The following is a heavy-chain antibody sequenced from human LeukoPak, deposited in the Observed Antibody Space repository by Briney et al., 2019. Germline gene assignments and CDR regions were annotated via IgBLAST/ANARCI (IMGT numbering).Heavy chain of an antibody. Sequence: PGGSLRLSCAASGFTFSSYGMHWVRQAPGKGLEGVAVIWYDGSNKYYADSVKGRFTISRDNSKNTLYLQMNSLRAEDTAVYYCARDCSGGSCYLGYWGQGTLVTVSS. CDR2: IWYDGSNK. D-gene: IGHD2-15*01. V-gene: IGHV3-33*01. CDR3: ARDCSGGSCYLGY. CDR1: GFTFSSYG. J-gene: IGHJ4*02.